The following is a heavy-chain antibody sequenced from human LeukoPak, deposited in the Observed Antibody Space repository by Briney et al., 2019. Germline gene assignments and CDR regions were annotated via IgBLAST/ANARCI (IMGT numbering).Heavy chain of an antibody. D-gene: IGHD3-10*01. CDR3: ARRVLGSRWFDP. Sequence: SETLSLTCTVSGCSISSYYWSWLRQPPGKGLEWIVYIYYSGSTNYNPSLKSRVTISVDTSKNQFSLKLSSVTAADTAVYYCARRVLGSRWFDPWGQGTLVTVSS. CDR2: IYYSGST. CDR1: GCSISSYY. J-gene: IGHJ5*02. V-gene: IGHV4-59*12.